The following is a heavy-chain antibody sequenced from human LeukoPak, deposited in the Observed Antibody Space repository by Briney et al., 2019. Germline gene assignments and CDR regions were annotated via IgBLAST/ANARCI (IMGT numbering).Heavy chain of an antibody. D-gene: IGHD6-13*01. Sequence: ASVKVSCKASGYTFTSYGISWVLQAPGQGLEWMGWISAYNGNTNYAQKLQGRVTMTTDTSTSTAYMELRSLRSDDTAVYYCARGSSSWYYYYYYMDVWGKGTTVTVSS. CDR2: ISAYNGNT. V-gene: IGHV1-18*01. CDR1: GYTFTSYG. J-gene: IGHJ6*03. CDR3: ARGSSSWYYYYYYMDV.